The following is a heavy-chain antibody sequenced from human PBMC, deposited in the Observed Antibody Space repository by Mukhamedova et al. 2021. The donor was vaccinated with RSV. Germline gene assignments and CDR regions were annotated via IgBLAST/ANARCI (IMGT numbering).Heavy chain of an antibody. CDR2: IYYSGST. CDR3: VRGLIPAYDSSGYYYYYFDY. D-gene: IGHD3-22*01. Sequence: SWIRQPPGKGLEWIGYIYYSGSTNYNPSLMSRVTISVDTSKNQFSLKLSSVTAADTAVYYCVRGLIPAYDSSGYYYYYFDYWGQG. V-gene: IGHV4-59*01. J-gene: IGHJ4*02.